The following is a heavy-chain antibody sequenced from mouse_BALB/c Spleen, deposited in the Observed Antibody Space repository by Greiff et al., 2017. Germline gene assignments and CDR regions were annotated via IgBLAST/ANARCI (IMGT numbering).Heavy chain of an antibody. V-gene: IGHV5-12-2*01. CDR2: ISNGGGST. D-gene: IGHD3-1*01. CDR1: GFTFSSYT. CDR3: ARVSSGYPMDY. Sequence: EVKLMESGGGLVQPGGSLKLSCAASGFTFSSYTMSWVRQTPEKRLEWVAYISNGGGSTYYPDTVKGRFTISRDNAKNTLYLEMSSLRSEDTAMYYCARVSSGYPMDYWGQGTSVTVSS. J-gene: IGHJ4*01.